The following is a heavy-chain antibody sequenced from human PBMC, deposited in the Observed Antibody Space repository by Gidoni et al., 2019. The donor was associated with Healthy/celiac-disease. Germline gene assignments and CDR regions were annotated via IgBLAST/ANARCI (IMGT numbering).Heavy chain of an antibody. V-gene: IGHV3-30*18. Sequence: QVQLVESGGGVVQPGRSLRLSCAAPGFTFRNYGMHWGRQAPGNGLEWVAVISYEGSNKYYADSVKGRFTISRDNSKNTLYLQMNSLRAEDTAVYYCAKDREYFDFWSGYSDYWGQGTLVTVSS. CDR2: ISYEGSNK. J-gene: IGHJ4*02. D-gene: IGHD3-3*01. CDR3: AKDREYFDFWSGYSDY. CDR1: GFTFRNYG.